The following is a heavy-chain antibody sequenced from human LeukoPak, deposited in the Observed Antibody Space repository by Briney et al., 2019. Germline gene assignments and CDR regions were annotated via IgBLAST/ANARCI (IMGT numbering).Heavy chain of an antibody. CDR3: AKGTDIVVVTADAFDM. Sequence: GGSLRLSCAASVFTFSSYAMSWVRQAPGKGLEWVSAISGSGGSTYYADSVEGHVTIPRDNSKNTLYLQMKRLRAEDTAVYYCAKGTDIVVVTADAFDMWGQGTMVTVS. J-gene: IGHJ3*02. D-gene: IGHD2-21*02. CDR2: ISGSGGST. CDR1: VFTFSSYA. V-gene: IGHV3-23*01.